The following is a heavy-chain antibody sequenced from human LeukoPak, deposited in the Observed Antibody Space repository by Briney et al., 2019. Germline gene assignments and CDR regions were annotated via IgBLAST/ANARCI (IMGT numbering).Heavy chain of an antibody. CDR3: ARYSTSPALVSLYAMAV. J-gene: IGHJ6*02. Sequence: SETLSLTCTVSGGSIRSSSYYWGWLRQPPGKGLEWIGCIYYSGSVYYNPSLTRRATISVATSKNQFSLKLSSVTDADTAVYYCARYSTSPALVSLYAMAVWGPGTTVTVSS. V-gene: IGHV4-39*01. CDR2: IYYSGSV. CDR1: GGSIRSSSYY. D-gene: IGHD6-13*01.